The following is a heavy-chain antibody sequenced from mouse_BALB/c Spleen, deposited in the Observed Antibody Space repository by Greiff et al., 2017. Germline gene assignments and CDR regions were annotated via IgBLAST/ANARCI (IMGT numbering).Heavy chain of an antibody. CDR3: TKPYGYDGYYFDY. J-gene: IGHJ2*01. CDR1: GFTFSNYW. D-gene: IGHD2-2*01. V-gene: IGHV6-6*02. CDR2: IRLKSNNYAT. Sequence: EVMLVESGGGLVQPGGSMKLSCVASGFTFSNYWMNWVRQSPEKGLEWVAEIRLKSNNYATHYAESVKGRFTISRDDSKSSVYLQMNNLRAEDTGIYYCTKPYGYDGYYFDYWGQGTTLTVSS.